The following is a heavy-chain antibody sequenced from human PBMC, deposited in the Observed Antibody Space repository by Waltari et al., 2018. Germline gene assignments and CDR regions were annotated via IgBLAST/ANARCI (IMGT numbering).Heavy chain of an antibody. V-gene: IGHV3-21*01. Sequence: EVQLVESGGGLVKPGGSLRLSCAASGFTFSSYSMNWVRQAPGKGLEWVSSISSSSSYIYYADSVKGRFTISRDNAKNSLYLQMNSLRAEDTAVYYCARDLRIYYYYYYGMDVWGQGTTVTVSS. D-gene: IGHD3-16*01. CDR1: GFTFSSYS. J-gene: IGHJ6*02. CDR3: ARDLRIYYYYYYGMDV. CDR2: ISSSSSYI.